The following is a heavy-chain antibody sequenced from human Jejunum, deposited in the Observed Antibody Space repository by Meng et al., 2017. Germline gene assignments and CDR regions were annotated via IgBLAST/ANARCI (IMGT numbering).Heavy chain of an antibody. CDR2: ISHSGST. CDR1: GGSLKDFY. V-gene: IGHV4-34*01. D-gene: IGHD4-17*01. J-gene: IGHJ4*02. Sequence: QVQLQQGGGGLVKPSETLSLTCAVSGGSLKDFYWNWSRQPPGKGLEWIGEISHSGSTNYNPSLKSRVTISVDRSQNQLSLKLTSVSGTDTAVYFCARALGAYGDSGFAYWGQGALVTVFS. CDR3: ARALGAYGDSGFAY.